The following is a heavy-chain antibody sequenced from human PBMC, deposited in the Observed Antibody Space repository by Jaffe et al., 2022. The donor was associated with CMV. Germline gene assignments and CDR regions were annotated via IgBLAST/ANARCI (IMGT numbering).Heavy chain of an antibody. Sequence: EVQLVESGGGLVQPGGSLRLSCAASGFTFSSYSMNWVRQAPGKGLEWVSYISSSSSTIYYADSVKGRFTISRDNAKNSLYLQMNSLRDEDTAVYYCARDSGRPHTGGQWLVPNYYYYGMDVWGQGTTVTVSS. CDR1: GFTFSSYS. CDR2: ISSSSSTI. CDR3: ARDSGRPHTGGQWLVPNYYYYGMDV. D-gene: IGHD6-19*01. J-gene: IGHJ6*02. V-gene: IGHV3-48*02.